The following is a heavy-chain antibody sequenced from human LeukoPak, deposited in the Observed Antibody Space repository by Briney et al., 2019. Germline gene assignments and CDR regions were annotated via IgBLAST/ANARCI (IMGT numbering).Heavy chain of an antibody. J-gene: IGHJ4*02. V-gene: IGHV3-23*01. D-gene: IGHD2-15*01. CDR1: GFTFNTYA. CDR3: AKGKGSSSSSIDW. Sequence: GGSLRLSCAASGFTFNTYAMSWVRQAPGKGLEWVSAISGSAGSTYYADSVKGRFTISRDNSKNILYLQTHSLRAEDTAVYYCAKGKGSSSSSIDWWGQGTPVTVSS. CDR2: ISGSAGST.